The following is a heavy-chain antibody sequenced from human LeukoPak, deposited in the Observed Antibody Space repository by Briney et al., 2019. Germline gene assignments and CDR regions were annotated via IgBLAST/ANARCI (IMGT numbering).Heavy chain of an antibody. V-gene: IGHV3-21*01. Sequence: GGSLRLSCAASGFTIRSYNMNWVRQAPGKGLEWVSSISSSSDYIYYADSVKGRFTISRDNAKNSLYLQMKSLRAEDTAVYYCARGKTSQNIVTRKTYNWFDPWGQGTLVTVSS. J-gene: IGHJ5*02. D-gene: IGHD2/OR15-2a*01. CDR3: ARGKTSQNIVTRKTYNWFDP. CDR2: ISSSSDYI. CDR1: GFTIRSYN.